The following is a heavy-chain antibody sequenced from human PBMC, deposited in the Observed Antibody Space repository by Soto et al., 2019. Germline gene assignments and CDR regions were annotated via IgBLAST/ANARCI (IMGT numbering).Heavy chain of an antibody. J-gene: IGHJ6*02. CDR2: VIPLLDAS. CDR3: ASGETPDPQDRIGFYYYGGG. D-gene: IGHD3-10*01. V-gene: IGHV1-69*08. Sequence: QVQLVQSGAEVKKPGSSVKISCTASGDTFNNRTFTWVRRAPGQGLEWMGRVIPLLDASNYAEKLQDIVTNTAEKFTNPAQLGRCGLKCGGSGLYFCASGETPDPQDRIGFYYYGGGWGQGATGSVSS. CDR1: GDTFNNRT.